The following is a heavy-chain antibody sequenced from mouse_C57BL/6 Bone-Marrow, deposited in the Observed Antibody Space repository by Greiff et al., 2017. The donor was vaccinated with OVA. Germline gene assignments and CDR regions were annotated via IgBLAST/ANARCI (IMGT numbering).Heavy chain of an antibody. V-gene: IGHV5-6*01. CDR2: ISSGGSYT. D-gene: IGHD2-1*01. CDR3: ARPAYGNYVEYWYFDV. Sequence: VQLQQSGGDLVKPGGSLKLSCAASGFTFSSYGMSWVRQTPDKRLEWVATISSGGSYTYYPDSVKGRFTISRDNAKNTLYLQMSSLKSEDTAMYYCARPAYGNYVEYWYFDVWGTGTTVTVSS. J-gene: IGHJ1*03. CDR1: GFTFSSYG.